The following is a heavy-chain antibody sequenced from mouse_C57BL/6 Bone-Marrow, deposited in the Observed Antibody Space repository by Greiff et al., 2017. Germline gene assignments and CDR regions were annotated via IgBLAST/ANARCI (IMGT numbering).Heavy chain of an antibody. V-gene: IGHV1-69*01. D-gene: IGHD2-4*01. CDR2: IDPSDSST. J-gene: IGHJ1*03. Sequence: QVKLQQSGAELVMPGASVKLSCKASGYTFTSYWMHWVKQRPGQGLEWIGEIDPSDSSTNYNQKFKGKSTLTVDKSTSPAYMQLSSLTSEDSAVYYCARNDYDSYWYFDVWGTGTTVTVSS. CDR3: ARNDYDSYWYFDV. CDR1: GYTFTSYW.